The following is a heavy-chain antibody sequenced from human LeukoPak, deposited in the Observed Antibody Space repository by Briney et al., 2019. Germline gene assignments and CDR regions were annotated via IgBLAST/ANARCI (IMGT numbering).Heavy chain of an antibody. J-gene: IGHJ4*02. CDR1: GGSFSGYY. V-gene: IGHV4-34*01. D-gene: IGHD3-10*01. Sequence: SETLSLTCAVYGGSFSGYYWSWIRHPPGKGLEWIGEINHSGSTNYNPSLKSRVTISVDTSKNQFSLNLSSVTAADTAMYYCARASGGNGSGSLWGQGTLVTVSS. CDR3: ARASGGNGSGSL. CDR2: INHSGST.